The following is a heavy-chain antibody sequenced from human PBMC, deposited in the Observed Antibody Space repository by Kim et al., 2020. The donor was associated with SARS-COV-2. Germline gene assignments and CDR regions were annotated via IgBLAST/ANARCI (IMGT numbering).Heavy chain of an antibody. CDR2: IYYSGST. CDR1: GGSISSYY. D-gene: IGHD2-2*02. CDR3: AGLVPAAISTGHFQH. Sequence: SETLSLTCTVSGGSISSYYWSWIRQPPGKGLEWIGYIYYSGSTNYNPSLKSRVTISVDTSKNQFSLKLSSVTAADTAVYYCAGLVPAAISTGHFQHWGQGTLVTVSS. J-gene: IGHJ1*01. V-gene: IGHV4-59*13.